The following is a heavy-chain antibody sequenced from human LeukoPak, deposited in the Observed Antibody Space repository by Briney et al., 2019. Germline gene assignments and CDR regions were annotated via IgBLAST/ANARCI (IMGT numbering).Heavy chain of an antibody. CDR3: ARGGGDYGILHYMDV. V-gene: IGHV3-30*03. Sequence: GGSLRLSCAASGFTFSSYAMHWVRQAPGKGLEWVALISYDGSNKYYADSVKGRFTISRDNSKNTLYLQMNSLRSDDTAVYYCARGGGDYGILHYMDVWGKGTTVTVSS. J-gene: IGHJ6*03. D-gene: IGHD4-17*01. CDR1: GFTFSSYA. CDR2: ISYDGSNK.